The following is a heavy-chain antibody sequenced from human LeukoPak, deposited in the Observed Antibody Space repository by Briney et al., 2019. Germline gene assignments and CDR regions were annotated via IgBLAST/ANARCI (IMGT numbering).Heavy chain of an antibody. Sequence: VASVKVSCKASGGTFSSYAISWVRQAPGQGLEWMGGIIPIFGTANYAQKFQGRVTITTDESTSTAYMELSSLRSEDTAGYYCARRGDYGSRGTHAFDIWGQGTMVTVSS. CDR1: GGTFSSYA. V-gene: IGHV1-69*05. D-gene: IGHD3-10*01. CDR3: ARRGDYGSRGTHAFDI. J-gene: IGHJ3*02. CDR2: IIPIFGTA.